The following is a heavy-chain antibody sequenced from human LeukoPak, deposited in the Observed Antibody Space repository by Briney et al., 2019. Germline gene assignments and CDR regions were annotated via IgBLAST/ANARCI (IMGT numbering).Heavy chain of an antibody. CDR2: INHSGST. CDR3: ARVGYSYVINDWSRTGLGAYPTKYYYHMDV. V-gene: IGHV4-34*01. J-gene: IGHJ6*03. D-gene: IGHD5-18*01. Sequence: SETLSLTCAVYGGSFSGYYWSWIRQPPGKGLEWIGEINHSGSTNYNPSLKSRVTISGDTSKNQSSLKLSSVTAADTAVYFCARVGYSYVINDWSRTGLGAYPTKYYYHMDVWGKGTTVTVSS. CDR1: GGSFSGYY.